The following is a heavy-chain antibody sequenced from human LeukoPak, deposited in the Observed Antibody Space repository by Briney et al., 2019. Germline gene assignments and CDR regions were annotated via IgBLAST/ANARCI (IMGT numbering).Heavy chain of an antibody. D-gene: IGHD6-6*01. V-gene: IGHV4-31*03. J-gene: IGHJ4*02. CDR1: GGSISSGGYY. CDR2: IYYSGST. CDR3: ARGQGSIAARFVY. Sequence: PSETLSLTCTVSGGSISSGGYYWSWIRQHPGTGLEWIGYIYYSGSTYYNPSLKSRVTISVDTSKNQFSLKLSSVTAADTAVYYCARGQGSIAARFVYWGQGTLVTVSS.